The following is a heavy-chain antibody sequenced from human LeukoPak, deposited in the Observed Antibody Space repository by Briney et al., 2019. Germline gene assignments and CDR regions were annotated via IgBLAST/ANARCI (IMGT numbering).Heavy chain of an antibody. V-gene: IGHV3-74*01. Sequence: GGSLRLSCAASGFTFSNSWMHWVRQAPGKGLVWVSRIDTDGSSTSYADSVKGRFSISRDNAKNTLYLEMNSLRAEDTALYYCARDNYHTSWGQGTMVTVTS. D-gene: IGHD5-24*01. CDR3: ARDNYHTS. J-gene: IGHJ3*01. CDR1: GFTFSNSW. CDR2: IDTDGSST.